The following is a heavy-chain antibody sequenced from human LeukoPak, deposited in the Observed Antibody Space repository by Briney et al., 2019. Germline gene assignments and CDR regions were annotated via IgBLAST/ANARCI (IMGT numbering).Heavy chain of an antibody. D-gene: IGHD5-18*01. V-gene: IGHV4-4*07. CDR1: GGSISSYY. CDR2: IYTSGST. Sequence: SETLSFTCTVSGGSISSYYWSWIRQPAGNGLEWIGRIYTSGSTNYNPSLKSRVTMSVDTSKNQFSLKLSSVTAADTAVYYCARDLGTAMGHREFDYWGQGTLVTVSS. J-gene: IGHJ4*02. CDR3: ARDLGTAMGHREFDY.